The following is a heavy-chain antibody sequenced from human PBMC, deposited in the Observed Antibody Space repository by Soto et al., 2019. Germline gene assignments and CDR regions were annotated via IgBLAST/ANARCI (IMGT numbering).Heavy chain of an antibody. CDR2: ISSSSSTI. J-gene: IGHJ3*02. CDR1: GFTFSSYS. CDR3: ARIGGRFSSTSCPAGDAFDI. Sequence: EVQLVESGGGLVQPGGSLRLSCAASGFTFSSYSMNWVRQATGKGLEWVSYISSSSSTIYYVDSLKGRVTNSRDNAKNSLYLQMNSLRAEDTAVYYCARIGGRFSSTSCPAGDAFDIWGQGTMVTVSS. V-gene: IGHV3-48*01. D-gene: IGHD2-2*01.